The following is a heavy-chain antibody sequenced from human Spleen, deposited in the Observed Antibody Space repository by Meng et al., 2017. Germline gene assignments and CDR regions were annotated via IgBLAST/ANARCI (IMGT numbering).Heavy chain of an antibody. CDR1: GFTFTTYA. CDR2: ISYDGNDK. V-gene: IGHV3-30*04. Sequence: GGSLRLSCAASGFTFTTYALHWVRQAPGKGLECVAFISYDGNDKYYADSVKGRFTISRDNSDNTLYLQMNSLRTEDTAAYYCARDGVSAGADYWGQGTLVPSPQ. CDR3: ARDGVSAGADY. D-gene: IGHD6-13*01. J-gene: IGHJ4*02.